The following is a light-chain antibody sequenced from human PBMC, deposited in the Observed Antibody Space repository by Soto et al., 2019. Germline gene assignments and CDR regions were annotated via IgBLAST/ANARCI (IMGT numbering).Light chain of an antibody. V-gene: IGLV2-14*03. CDR3: CSYTTSNTRQIV. Sequence: QSALTQPASVSGSPGQSITISCTGTSSDVVGYNYVSWYQHHPGKAPKLMIYDVSNRPSGVSNRFSGSKSGNTASLTISGLQPEDESDYYCCSYTTSNTRQIVFGTGTKVTV. CDR1: SSDVVGYNY. CDR2: DVS. J-gene: IGLJ1*01.